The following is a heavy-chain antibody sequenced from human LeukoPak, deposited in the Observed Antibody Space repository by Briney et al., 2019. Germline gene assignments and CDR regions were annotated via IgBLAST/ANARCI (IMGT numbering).Heavy chain of an antibody. J-gene: IGHJ6*03. D-gene: IGHD6-19*01. Sequence: PSETLSLTCTVSGGSISSCSYYWGWIRQPPGKGLEWIGSIYYSGDTYYNPSLKSRRVTISVDTSKNQFSLRLSSVTAADTAVYYCARHQWHYYYYMGVWGKGSTVTVSS. V-gene: IGHV4-39*01. CDR1: GGSISSCSYY. CDR2: IYYSGDT. CDR3: ARHQWHYYYYMGV.